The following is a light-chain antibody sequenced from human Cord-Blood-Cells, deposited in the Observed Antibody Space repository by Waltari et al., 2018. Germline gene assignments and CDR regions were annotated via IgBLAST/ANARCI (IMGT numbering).Light chain of an antibody. Sequence: DIVLTQSPATLSLSPGERATLSCRVSQSVNSYLAWYQQKPGQPPRLLIYYASTRATAIPARFSGSGSSTDFTLTISSLEPADFAVYYCQQRSNWPPLTFGGGTKVEIK. CDR2: YAS. CDR1: QSVNSY. CDR3: QQRSNWPPLT. J-gene: IGKJ4*01. V-gene: IGKV3-11*01.